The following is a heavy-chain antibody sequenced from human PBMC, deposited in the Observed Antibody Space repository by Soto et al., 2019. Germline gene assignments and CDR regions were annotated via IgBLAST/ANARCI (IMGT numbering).Heavy chain of an antibody. V-gene: IGHV3-33*01. D-gene: IGHD2-15*01. Sequence: GGSLRLSCTASGIPFSNYAMHWVRQAPGKGLEWVAVIWYDGSKTYYADSVKGRVTISRDNAKNSLYLQMNSLRAEDTAVYYCARDPSVVVVAATPYYYYGMDVWGQGTTVTVSS. CDR2: IWYDGSKT. J-gene: IGHJ6*02. CDR3: ARDPSVVVVAATPYYYYGMDV. CDR1: GIPFSNYA.